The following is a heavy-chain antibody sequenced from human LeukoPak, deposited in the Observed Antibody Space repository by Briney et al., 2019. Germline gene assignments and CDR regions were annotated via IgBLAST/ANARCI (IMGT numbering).Heavy chain of an antibody. D-gene: IGHD3-10*01. CDR3: VIMAGY. CDR2: LYYGGNS. J-gene: IGHJ4*02. Sequence: SETLSLTCTVSGGSISSSNSYRGWIRQPPGKGLEWIGSLYYGGNSYYNPSLKSRVTISADTPKNQFSLKLTSVTAAVMAVYYCVIMAGYWGQGVLVTVS. V-gene: IGHV4-39*01. CDR1: GGSISSSNSY.